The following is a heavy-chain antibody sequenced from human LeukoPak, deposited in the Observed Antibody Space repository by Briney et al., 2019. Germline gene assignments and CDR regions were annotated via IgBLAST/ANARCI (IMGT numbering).Heavy chain of an antibody. D-gene: IGHD5-12*01. V-gene: IGHV1-24*01. CDR1: GYTLTELS. CDR3: ATGYGYGGYDWDDAFHI. J-gene: IGHJ3*02. Sequence: ASVKVSCKVSGYTLTELSMHWVRQAPGKGLEWMGPYDPEDGETIYAQKFQGRVTMTEDTSTDTAYMELSSLRSEDTAVYYCATGYGYGGYDWDDAFHIWGQGTMVTVSS. CDR2: YDPEDGET.